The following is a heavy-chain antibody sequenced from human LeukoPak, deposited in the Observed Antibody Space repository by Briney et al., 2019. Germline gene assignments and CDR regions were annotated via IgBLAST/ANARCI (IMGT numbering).Heavy chain of an antibody. CDR2: INHSGST. Sequence: SETLSLTCAVYGGSFSGYYRSWIRQPPGKGLEWIGEINHSGSTNYNPSLKSRVTISVDTSKNQFSLKLSSVTAADTAVYYCARESHVRGVSDWGQGTLVTVSS. D-gene: IGHD3-10*01. V-gene: IGHV4-34*01. CDR1: GGSFSGYY. CDR3: ARESHVRGVSD. J-gene: IGHJ4*02.